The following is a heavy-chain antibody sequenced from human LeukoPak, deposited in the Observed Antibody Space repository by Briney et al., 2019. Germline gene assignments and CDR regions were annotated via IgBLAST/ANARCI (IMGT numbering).Heavy chain of an antibody. V-gene: IGHV3-30*02. J-gene: IGHJ4*02. CDR2: IQHDSTNK. CDR3: AKDVIGQQWPENY. Sequence: PGGSLRLSCAASGFTFSDAWMSWVRQAPGKGLEWVAFIQHDSTNKYYVDSVKGRFTISRDNSKNTLYLQMSSLRPEDTAVYFCAKDVIGQQWPENYWGQGTLVTVSS. CDR1: GFTFSDAW. D-gene: IGHD6-19*01.